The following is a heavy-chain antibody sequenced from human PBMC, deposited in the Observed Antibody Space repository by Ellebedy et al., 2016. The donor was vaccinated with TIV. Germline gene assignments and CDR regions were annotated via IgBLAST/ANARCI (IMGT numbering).Heavy chain of an antibody. CDR1: GYSFTSYW. CDR2: IYLGDSDT. D-gene: IGHD3-16*02. J-gene: IGHJ5*02. Sequence: ASVKVSCKGSGYSFTSYWIAWVRQMPGKGLEWMGIIYLGDSDTRYSPSFQGQVTISADKSISTAYLQWSSLKASDTAMYYCARHIDDWFDPWGQGTLVTVSS. CDR3: ARHIDDWFDP. V-gene: IGHV5-51*01.